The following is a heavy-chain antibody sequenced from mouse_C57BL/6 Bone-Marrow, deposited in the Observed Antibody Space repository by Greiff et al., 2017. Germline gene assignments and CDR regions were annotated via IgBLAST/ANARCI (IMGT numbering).Heavy chain of an antibody. CDR1: GYSFTSYY. CDR3: ARGGYYSNYFAY. CDR2: IYPGSGNT. J-gene: IGHJ3*01. Sequence: QVQLQQSGPELVKPGASVKISCKASGYSFTSYYIHWVKQRPGQGLEWIGWIYPGSGNTKYNEKFKGKATLTADTSSSTAYMQLSSLTSEDSAVYYCARGGYYSNYFAYWGQGTLVTVSA. V-gene: IGHV1-66*01. D-gene: IGHD2-5*01.